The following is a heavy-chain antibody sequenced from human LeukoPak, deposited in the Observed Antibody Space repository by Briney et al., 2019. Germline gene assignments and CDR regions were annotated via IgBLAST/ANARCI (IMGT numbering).Heavy chain of an antibody. V-gene: IGHV4-39*07. CDR1: GGSISSSSYY. D-gene: IGHD3-22*01. Sequence: SETLSLTCTVSGGSISSSSYYWGWIRQPPGKGLEWIGSIYYSGSTNYNPSLKSRVTISVDTSKNQFSLKLSSVTAADTAVYYCARVYYDSSGYGLDYWGQGTLVTVSS. J-gene: IGHJ4*02. CDR3: ARVYYDSSGYGLDY. CDR2: IYYSGST.